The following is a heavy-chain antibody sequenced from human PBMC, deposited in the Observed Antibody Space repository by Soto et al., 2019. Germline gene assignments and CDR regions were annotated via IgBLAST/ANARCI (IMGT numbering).Heavy chain of an antibody. CDR1: GGSISSYY. V-gene: IGHV4-59*01. Sequence: PSETLSLTCTVSGGSISSYYWSWIRQPPGKGLEWIGYIYYSGSTNYNPSLKSRVTISVDASKNQFSLKLSSVTAADTAVYYCARDSGYCSGGSCYPLFDYWGQGTLVTVSS. CDR2: IYYSGST. CDR3: ARDSGYCSGGSCYPLFDY. D-gene: IGHD2-15*01. J-gene: IGHJ4*02.